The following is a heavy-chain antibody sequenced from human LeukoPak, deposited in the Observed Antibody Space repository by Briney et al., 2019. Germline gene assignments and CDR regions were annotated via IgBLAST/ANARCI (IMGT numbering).Heavy chain of an antibody. CDR1: GYTFTSYD. Sequence: ASVKVSCKASGYTFTSYDINWVRQATGQGLEWMGWMNPNSGSTSYAQKFQGRVTMTRDMSTSTVYMELSSLRSEDTAVYYCAREGSISGSLTYYYYMDVWGKGTTVTVSS. J-gene: IGHJ6*03. D-gene: IGHD6-6*01. V-gene: IGHV1-8*01. CDR3: AREGSISGSLTYYYYMDV. CDR2: MNPNSGST.